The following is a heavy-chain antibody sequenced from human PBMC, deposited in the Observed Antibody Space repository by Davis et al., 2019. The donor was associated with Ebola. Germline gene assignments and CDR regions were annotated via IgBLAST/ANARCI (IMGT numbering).Heavy chain of an antibody. V-gene: IGHV4-39*07. CDR3: ARDYVY. CDR1: GGSISSSSYY. J-gene: IGHJ4*02. CDR2: IYHSGST. D-gene: IGHD1-14*01. Sequence: MPSETLSLTCTVSGGSISSSSYYWGWIRQPPGKGLEWIGSIYHSGSTNYSPSLKSRVTISADTSKNQFSLRLKSVTAADTAMYYCARDYVYWGQGMLVTVSS.